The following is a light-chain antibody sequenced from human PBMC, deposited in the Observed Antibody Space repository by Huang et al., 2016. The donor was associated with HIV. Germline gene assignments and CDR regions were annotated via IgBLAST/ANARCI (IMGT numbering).Light chain of an antibody. V-gene: IGKV3-11*01. J-gene: IGKJ4*01. CDR2: DSF. CDR1: QNINNY. CDR3: QQRGAWPLT. Sequence: DIVLTQSPATLSLSPGQRATLSCRASQNINNYLVWYQQKPGQAPRVLIDDSFNRATGIPARFSGSGSGTDFTLTINTLEPDDFAVYCCQQRGAWPLTFGGGTKVEIK.